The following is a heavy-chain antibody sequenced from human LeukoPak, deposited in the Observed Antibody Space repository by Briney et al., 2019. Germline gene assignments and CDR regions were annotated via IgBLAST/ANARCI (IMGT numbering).Heavy chain of an antibody. CDR3: ARVRYSSSWPSPPDY. Sequence: SETLSLTCTISGYSISSGYYWGWIRQPPGKGLEWIGSIYHSGSTYYNPSLKSRVTISVDTSKNQFSLKLSSVTAADTAVYYCARVRYSSSWPSPPDYWGQGTLVTVSS. CDR2: IYHSGST. V-gene: IGHV4-38-2*02. J-gene: IGHJ4*02. D-gene: IGHD6-13*01. CDR1: GYSISSGYY.